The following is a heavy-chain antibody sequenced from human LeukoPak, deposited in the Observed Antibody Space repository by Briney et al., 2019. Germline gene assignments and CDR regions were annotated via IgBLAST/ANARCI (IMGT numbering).Heavy chain of an antibody. CDR3: AKDLRQAYSSSWLDY. CDR2: ISGGGGTT. D-gene: IGHD6-13*01. V-gene: IGHV3-23*01. J-gene: IGHJ4*02. Sequence: PGGSLRLSCAASGFTFSDYTMNWVRLAPGKGLEWVSTISGGGGTTYYADSVKGRFTISRDNSKNTLYLQMNSLRAEDTAVYYCAKDLRQAYSSSWLDYWGQGTLVTVSS. CDR1: GFTFSDYT.